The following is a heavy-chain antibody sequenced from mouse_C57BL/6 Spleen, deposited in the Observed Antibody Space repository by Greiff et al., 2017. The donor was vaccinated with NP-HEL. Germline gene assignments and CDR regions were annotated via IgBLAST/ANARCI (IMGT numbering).Heavy chain of an antibody. CDR1: GYTFTDYY. CDR3: ARERDYGSSYSYWYFDV. V-gene: IGHV1-19*01. Sequence: EVQLQQSGPVLVKPGASVKMSCKASGYTFTDYYMNWVKQSHGKSLEWIGVINPYNGGTSYNQKFKGKATLTVDKSSSTAYMELNSLTSEDSAVYYCARERDYGSSYSYWYFDVWGTGTTVTVSS. D-gene: IGHD1-1*01. CDR2: INPYNGGT. J-gene: IGHJ1*03.